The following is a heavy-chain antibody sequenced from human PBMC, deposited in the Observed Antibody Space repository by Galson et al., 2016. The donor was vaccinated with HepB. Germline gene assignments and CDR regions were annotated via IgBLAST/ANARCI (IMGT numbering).Heavy chain of an antibody. Sequence: SVKVSCKASGYTFSSPDINWVRQATGQGLEWMGWMNPNSGDTGYVQKFQGRVSMTRNTAITTAYLELRSLRSEDTAVYYCARVQSGGWSTHWGQGTPVTVSS. CDR2: MNPNSGDT. J-gene: IGHJ4*02. D-gene: IGHD6-19*01. CDR1: GYTFSSPD. CDR3: ARVQSGGWSTH. V-gene: IGHV1-8*01.